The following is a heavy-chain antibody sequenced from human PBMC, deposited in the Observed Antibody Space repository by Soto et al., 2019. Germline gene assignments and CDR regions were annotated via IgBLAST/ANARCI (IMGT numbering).Heavy chain of an antibody. J-gene: IGHJ4*02. CDR3: ARGADYYDSSGYYPGSFDY. Sequence: QVQLVQSGAEVKKPGSSVKVSCTASGGTFSSYAISWVRQAPGQGLEWMGGIIPIFGTANYAQKFQGRVTMAADESTSTAYMELSSLRSEDTAVYYCARGADYYDSSGYYPGSFDYWGQGTLVTVSS. V-gene: IGHV1-69*01. CDR1: GGTFSSYA. CDR2: IIPIFGTA. D-gene: IGHD3-22*01.